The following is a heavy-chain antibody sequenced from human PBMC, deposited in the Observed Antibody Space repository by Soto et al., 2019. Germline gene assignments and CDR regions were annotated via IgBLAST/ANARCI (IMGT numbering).Heavy chain of an antibody. D-gene: IGHD3-3*01. CDR2: FYPGDSRI. V-gene: IGHV5-51*01. CDR3: ARSKYSTNWSHGIDV. CDR1: GYNFDTYW. Sequence: GESLKISCKGSGYNFDTYWIGWVRQMPGKGLEWMGIFYPGDSRIKYSPSFQGQISISVDKSISTAYLQWSSLKASDTAMYYCARSKYSTNWSHGIDVGGQGTTVTVSS. J-gene: IGHJ6*02.